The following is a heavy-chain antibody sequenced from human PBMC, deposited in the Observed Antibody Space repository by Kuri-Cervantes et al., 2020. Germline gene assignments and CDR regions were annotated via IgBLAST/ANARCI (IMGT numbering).Heavy chain of an antibody. CDR2: ISSSGSTI. Sequence: GGSLRLSCAASGFTFSDYYMSWIRRAPGKGLEWVSYISSSGSTIYYADSVKGRFTISWDNAKNTLYLQMNSLRAEDTAVYYCARDKGNRYYYDSSGYTYYFDYWGQGTLVTVSS. J-gene: IGHJ4*02. CDR1: GFTFSDYY. D-gene: IGHD3-22*01. V-gene: IGHV3-11*04. CDR3: ARDKGNRYYYDSSGYTYYFDY.